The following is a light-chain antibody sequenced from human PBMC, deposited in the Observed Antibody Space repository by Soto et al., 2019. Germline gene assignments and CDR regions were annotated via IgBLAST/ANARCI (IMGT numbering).Light chain of an antibody. J-gene: IGKJ1*01. CDR2: GAS. CDR1: QSLSGT. V-gene: IGKV3-11*01. Sequence: EIVLTQSPATLSLSPGERATLSCRASQSLSGTLAWFQHKPGQPPRLLLYGASNRATGIPARFSASGSGTDFTLTISSLEPEDVAVYYCQQRTLWPRTFGQGTKVEIK. CDR3: QQRTLWPRT.